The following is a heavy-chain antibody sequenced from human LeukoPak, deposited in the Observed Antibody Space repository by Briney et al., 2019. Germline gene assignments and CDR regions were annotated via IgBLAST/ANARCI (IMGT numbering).Heavy chain of an antibody. CDR2: IYYTGST. CDR3: ARHWGCSSTDCPRPAFDI. J-gene: IGHJ3*02. V-gene: IGHV4-39*01. Sequence: PSETLSLTCTVSGGSISSTDYYWGWIRRPPGKGLEWIGNIYYTGSTYFNPSLKSRVTISVDTSKNQFSLKLNSVTAADTAVYYCARHWGCSSTDCPRPAFDIWGQGTMVTVSS. D-gene: IGHD2-2*01. CDR1: GGSISSTDYY.